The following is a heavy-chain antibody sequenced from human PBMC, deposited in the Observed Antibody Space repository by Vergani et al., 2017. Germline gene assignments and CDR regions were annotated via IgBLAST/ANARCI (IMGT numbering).Heavy chain of an antibody. D-gene: IGHD1-7*01. CDR3: AKAKSITGTTYDFDY. Sequence: EVQLLESGGGLVQPGGSLRLSCAASGFTFSSYAMSWVRQAPGKGLEWVSAISGSGGSTYYADSVKRRFTISRDNSKNTLYLQMNSLRAEDTAVYYCAKAKSITGTTYDFDYWGQGTLVTVSS. CDR2: ISGSGGST. CDR1: GFTFSSYA. V-gene: IGHV3-23*01. J-gene: IGHJ4*02.